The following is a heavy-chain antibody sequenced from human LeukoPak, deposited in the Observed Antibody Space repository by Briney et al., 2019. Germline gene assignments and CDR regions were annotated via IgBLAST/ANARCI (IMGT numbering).Heavy chain of an antibody. D-gene: IGHD1-7*01. Sequence: PGGSLRLSCAASGFTFEHYWMRWVRQAPGKGLEWVATIKGDGSKKDYGDSVRGRFTVSIDNAKNTLYLQMSTLRVEDTAIYYCESTTGPWGQGTLVTVSS. CDR3: ESTTGP. V-gene: IGHV3-7*03. CDR1: GFTFEHYW. J-gene: IGHJ5*02. CDR2: IKGDGSKK.